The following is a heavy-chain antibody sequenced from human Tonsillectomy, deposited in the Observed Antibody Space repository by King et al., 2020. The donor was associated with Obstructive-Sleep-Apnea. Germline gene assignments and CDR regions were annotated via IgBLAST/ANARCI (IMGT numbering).Heavy chain of an antibody. CDR1: DFTFGDYA. D-gene: IGHD2-15*01. CDR3: TSYCCGCSCTVFYYYAMDV. CDR2: IRSQFYGGTT. Sequence: VQLVESGGGLVQPGRSLRLSCTASDFTFGDYALIWFRQAPGKGLEWVGFIRSQFYGGTTDYAASVKGRFTISRDDSKSIAYLQMNSLKTEDTAVYYCTSYCCGCSCTVFYYYAMDVWGQGTTVTVSS. J-gene: IGHJ6*02. V-gene: IGHV3-49*03.